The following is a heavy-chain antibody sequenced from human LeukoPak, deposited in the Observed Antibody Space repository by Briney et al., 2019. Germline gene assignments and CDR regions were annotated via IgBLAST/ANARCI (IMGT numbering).Heavy chain of an antibody. Sequence: ASVKVFCKASGYTFTSYYMHWVRQAPGQGLEWMGIINPSGGSTSYAQKFQGRVTMTRDTSTSTVYMELSSLRSEDTAVYYCARDHIGYCSSTSCYARYYYYGMDVWGQGTTVTVSS. CDR3: ARDHIGYCSSTSCYARYYYYGMDV. CDR2: INPSGGST. V-gene: IGHV1-46*01. J-gene: IGHJ6*02. D-gene: IGHD2-2*01. CDR1: GYTFTSYY.